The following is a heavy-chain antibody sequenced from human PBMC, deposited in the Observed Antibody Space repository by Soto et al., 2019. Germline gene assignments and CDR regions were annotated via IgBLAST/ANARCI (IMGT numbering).Heavy chain of an antibody. CDR3: ARDRHYDSSGYYALDAFDI. J-gene: IGHJ3*02. V-gene: IGHV3-7*01. CDR2: IKQDGSEK. Sequence: GGSLRLSCAASGFTFSSYWMSWVRQAPGKGLEWVANIKQDGSEKYYVDSVKGRFTISRDNAKNSLYLQMNSLRAEDTAVYYCARDRHYDSSGYYALDAFDIWGQGTMVTVSS. CDR1: GFTFSSYW. D-gene: IGHD3-22*01.